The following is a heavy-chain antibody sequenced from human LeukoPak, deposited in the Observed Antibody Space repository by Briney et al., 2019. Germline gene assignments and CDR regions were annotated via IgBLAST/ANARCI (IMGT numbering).Heavy chain of an antibody. V-gene: IGHV1-8*03. D-gene: IGHD5-12*01. CDR3: ARGRTSAGGYSGHDWGDWFDP. CDR1: GYPFTSYD. J-gene: IGHJ5*02. CDR2: MNPNSGHT. Sequence: ASVKVSCKASGYPFTSYDINWVRQATGQGLQWMGWMNPNSGHTAYAQKFQGRVTITRNTSISTAYMDLSSLRSEDSAMYYCARGRTSAGGYSGHDWGDWFDPWGQGTLVTVSS.